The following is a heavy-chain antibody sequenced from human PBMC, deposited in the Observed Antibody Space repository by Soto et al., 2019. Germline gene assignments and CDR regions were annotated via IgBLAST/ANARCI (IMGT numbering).Heavy chain of an antibody. D-gene: IGHD3-10*01. J-gene: IGHJ6*02. Sequence: EVQLVESGGGLVQPGRSLRLSCAASGFTFDDYAMHWVRQAPGKGLEWVSGISWNSGSIGYADSVKGRFTISRDNAKNFMYLQMNSLRAEDTALYYCAKDKGRITMVRGVIKDFSYYGMDVWGQGTTVTVSS. V-gene: IGHV3-9*01. CDR2: ISWNSGSI. CDR1: GFTFDDYA. CDR3: AKDKGRITMVRGVIKDFSYYGMDV.